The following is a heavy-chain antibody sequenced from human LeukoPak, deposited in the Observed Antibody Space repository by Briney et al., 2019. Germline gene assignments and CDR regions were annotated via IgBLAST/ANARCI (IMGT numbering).Heavy chain of an antibody. Sequence: GASVKVSCKASGYTFTSYGISWVRQAPGQGLDCMEWISAYNGNTNYAQKLQGRVTMTTDTSTSTAYMELRSLRSDDTAVYYCARDTFADYYDSSGYDYFDYWGQGTLVTVSS. V-gene: IGHV1-18*01. D-gene: IGHD3-22*01. CDR3: ARDTFADYYDSSGYDYFDY. CDR1: GYTFTSYG. J-gene: IGHJ4*02. CDR2: ISAYNGNT.